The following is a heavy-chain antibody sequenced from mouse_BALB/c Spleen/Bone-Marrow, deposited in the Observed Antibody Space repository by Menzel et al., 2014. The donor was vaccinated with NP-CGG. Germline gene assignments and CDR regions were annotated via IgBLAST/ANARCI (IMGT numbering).Heavy chain of an antibody. J-gene: IGHJ2*01. Sequence: VQLQQSGPELVRPGVSVKLSCKGSGYTLTAYAMHWVKQSHAESLEWIGLISTYSGNTHYNQDFKGRATMTVDKSSSTAYMELARLTSEDAAIYYCARNFYGSSYFDYWGQGTTLTVSS. CDR1: GYTLTAYA. CDR3: ARNFYGSSYFDY. D-gene: IGHD1-1*01. V-gene: IGHV1-67*01. CDR2: ISTYSGNT.